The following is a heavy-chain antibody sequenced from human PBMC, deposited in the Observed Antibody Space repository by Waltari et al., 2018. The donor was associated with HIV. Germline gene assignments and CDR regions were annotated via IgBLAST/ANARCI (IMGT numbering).Heavy chain of an antibody. CDR1: GYNFTSYT. CDR2: INSGNGNS. J-gene: IGHJ4*01. V-gene: IGHV1-3*01. CDR3: ARSGIVRGRNYELLVF. D-gene: IGHD3-16*01. Sequence: QVLLVQSGPEVKKPGASVTISCPASGYNFTSYTVHWVRQAPGRGREWLGWINSGNGNSRYSSGFQDRLTMTRDISATTSYLVLSGLTSDDAALCFCARSGIVRGRNYELLVFWGQGT.